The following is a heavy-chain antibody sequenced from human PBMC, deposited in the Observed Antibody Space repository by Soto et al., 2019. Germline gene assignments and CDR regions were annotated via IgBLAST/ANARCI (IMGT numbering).Heavy chain of an antibody. J-gene: IGHJ4*02. Sequence: ASVKVSCKASGYTFTSYAMHWVRQAPGQRLEWMGWINAGNGNTKYSQKFQGRVTITRDTSASTAYMELSSLRSEDTAVYYCAREPPYSGSYAHFDYWGQGTLVTVSS. CDR1: GYTFTSYA. CDR2: INAGNGNT. D-gene: IGHD1-26*01. V-gene: IGHV1-3*01. CDR3: AREPPYSGSYAHFDY.